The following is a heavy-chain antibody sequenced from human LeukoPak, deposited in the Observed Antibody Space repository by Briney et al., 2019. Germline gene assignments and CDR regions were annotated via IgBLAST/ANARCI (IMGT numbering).Heavy chain of an antibody. J-gene: IGHJ4*02. V-gene: IGHV3-33*06. Sequence: GGSLRLSCAASGFTFSSYGMHWVRQAPGKGVEGVAAIWYDGSYDYYADSVKGRFTISRDNSKNTLYLQLNSLRAEDTAVYYCAKDQRFGDLDDYRGQGTLVTVSS. D-gene: IGHD3-10*01. CDR2: IWYDGSYD. CDR3: AKDQRFGDLDDY. CDR1: GFTFSSYG.